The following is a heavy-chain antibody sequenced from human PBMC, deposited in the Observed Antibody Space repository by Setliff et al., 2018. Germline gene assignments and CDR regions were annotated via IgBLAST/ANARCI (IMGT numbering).Heavy chain of an antibody. CDR3: ATPGEYYYDSSGYYYGGWYFDY. Sequence: ASVKVSCKASGYTFTSYDINWVRQATGQGLEWMGWMNPNSGNTGYAQKFQGRVTITRNTSISTAYMELSSLRSEDTAVYYCATPGEYYYDSSGYYYGGWYFDYWGQGTLVTVSS. CDR2: MNPNSGNT. V-gene: IGHV1-8*03. J-gene: IGHJ4*02. D-gene: IGHD3-22*01. CDR1: GYTFTSYD.